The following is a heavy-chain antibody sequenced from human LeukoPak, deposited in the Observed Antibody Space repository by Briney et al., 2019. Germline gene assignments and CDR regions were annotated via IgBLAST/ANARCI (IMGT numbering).Heavy chain of an antibody. J-gene: IGHJ6*02. Sequence: PSETLSLTCTVSGGSISSYYWSWIRQPPGKGLEWIGYIYYSGSTNYNPSLKSRVTISVDTSKNQFSLKLSSVTAADTAVYYCARDYGGGYYDSSGYYYYGMDVWGQGTTVTVSS. V-gene: IGHV4-59*12. CDR3: ARDYGGGYYDSSGYYYYGMDV. CDR2: IYYSGST. CDR1: GGSISSYY. D-gene: IGHD3-22*01.